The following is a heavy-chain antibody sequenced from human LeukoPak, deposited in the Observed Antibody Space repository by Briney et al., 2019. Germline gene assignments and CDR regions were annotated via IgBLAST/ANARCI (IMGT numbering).Heavy chain of an antibody. D-gene: IGHD3-10*01. CDR2: IIPIFGTA. CDR1: GGTFSSYA. Sequence: GSSVKVSCKASGGTFSSYAISWVRQAPGQGLEWMGGIIPIFGTANYAQKFQGRVTITADESTSTAYMELSSLRSEDTAMYYCARGPTAMVRTRGVMGAFDIWGQGTMVTVSS. V-gene: IGHV1-69*01. J-gene: IGHJ3*02. CDR3: ARGPTAMVRTRGVMGAFDI.